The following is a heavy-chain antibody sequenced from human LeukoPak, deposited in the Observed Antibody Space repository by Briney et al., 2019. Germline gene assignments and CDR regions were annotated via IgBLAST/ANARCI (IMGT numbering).Heavy chain of an antibody. CDR3: AISDTVSTYNWFDP. CDR2: IRYSGST. V-gene: IGHV4-39*01. Sequence: KSRETLSLTCNVSGGSISSNTYFWGWIRRPPGKGLEWIGSIRYSGSTYYNPSLKSRVTISVDTSKNQFSLNLSSLTAADTAVYYCAISDTVSTYNWFDPWGQGTLVTVS. J-gene: IGHJ5*02. CDR1: GGSISSNTYF. D-gene: IGHD5/OR15-5a*01.